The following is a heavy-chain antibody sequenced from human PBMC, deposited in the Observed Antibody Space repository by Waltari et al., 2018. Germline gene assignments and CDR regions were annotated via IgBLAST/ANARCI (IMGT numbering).Heavy chain of an antibody. V-gene: IGHV3-74*03. Sequence: EEQLVESGGGLVKPGDSLRLSCAVSGFTFSPSGMNWVRKAPEKGPLWVSRISSDASDTTYADSVKGRFTISRDNAKNTLYLQMNRLRAEDTAVYFCARVSRRTYRSPVPGRHYYYGMDVWGQGTTVTVSS. CDR1: GFTFSPSG. CDR2: ISSDASDT. D-gene: IGHD1-1*01. J-gene: IGHJ6*02. CDR3: ARVSRRTYRSPVPGRHYYYGMDV.